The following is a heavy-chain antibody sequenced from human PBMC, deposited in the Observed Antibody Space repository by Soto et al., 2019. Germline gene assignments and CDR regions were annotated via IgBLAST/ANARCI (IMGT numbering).Heavy chain of an antibody. CDR2: ISGSGGST. Sequence: LRLSCAASGFTFSSYAMSWVRQAPGKGLEWVSAISGSGGSTYYADSVKGRFTISRDNSKNTLYLQMNSLRAEDTAVYYCAKSPTAAVAYYFDYWGQGTLVTVSS. CDR3: AKSPTAAVAYYFDY. V-gene: IGHV3-23*01. J-gene: IGHJ4*02. D-gene: IGHD6-25*01. CDR1: GFTFSSYA.